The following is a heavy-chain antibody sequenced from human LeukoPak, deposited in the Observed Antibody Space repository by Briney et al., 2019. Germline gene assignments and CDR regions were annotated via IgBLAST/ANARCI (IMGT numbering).Heavy chain of an antibody. J-gene: IGHJ3*02. CDR1: GGSFSGYY. CDR2: INHSGST. Sequence: SETLSLTCAVYGGSFSGYYLSWLRQPPGKGLEWIGEINHSGSTNYNPSLKSRVTISVDTSKNQFSLKLSSVTAADTAVYYCARGNSHYYDSSGYSYAFAIWGQGTMVTVSS. D-gene: IGHD3-22*01. V-gene: IGHV4-34*01. CDR3: ARGNSHYYDSSGYSYAFAI.